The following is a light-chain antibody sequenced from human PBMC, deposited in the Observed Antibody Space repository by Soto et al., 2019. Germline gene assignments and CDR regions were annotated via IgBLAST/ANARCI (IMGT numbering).Light chain of an antibody. CDR3: SSYTASGV. V-gene: IGLV2-14*01. CDR1: STNVGGHNY. Sequence: QSALTQPASVSGSPGQSITISCTGTSTNVGGHNYVSWYQHHPGKVPKLIISEVSNRPSGVSSRVSGSKSGNTASLTISGLQAEDEAVYYCSSYTASGVFGGGTKLTVL. CDR2: EVS. J-gene: IGLJ3*02.